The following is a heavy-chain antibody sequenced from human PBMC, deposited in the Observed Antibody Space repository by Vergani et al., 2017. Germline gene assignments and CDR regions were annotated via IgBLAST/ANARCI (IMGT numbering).Heavy chain of an antibody. Sequence: QVQLVQSGAEVKKPGASVKVSCKASGYTFTSYYMHWVRQAPGQGLEWMGIINPSGCSTSYAQKFQGRVTMTRDTSTSTVYMELSSLRSEDTAVYYCARGYRAYSSGRPGGVDVWGQGTTVTVSS. V-gene: IGHV1-46*03. J-gene: IGHJ6*02. CDR3: ARGYRAYSSGRPGGVDV. D-gene: IGHD6-19*01. CDR1: GYTFTSYY. CDR2: INPSGCST.